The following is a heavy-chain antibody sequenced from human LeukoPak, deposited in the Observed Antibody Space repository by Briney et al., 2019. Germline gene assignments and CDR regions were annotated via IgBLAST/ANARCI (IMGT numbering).Heavy chain of an antibody. CDR2: IYHSGST. D-gene: IGHD6-13*01. J-gene: IGHJ5*02. CDR1: GGSISSSPYY. V-gene: IGHV4-39*01. CDR3: ARGPDYSSSYAANWFDP. Sequence: PSETLSLTCTVSGGSISSSPYYWGWIRQPPGKGLEWIVSIYHSGSTFYDPSLKSRVTVSIDTSKNQFSLRLNSMTSADTAVYFCARGPDYSSSYAANWFDPWGQGTLVTVSS.